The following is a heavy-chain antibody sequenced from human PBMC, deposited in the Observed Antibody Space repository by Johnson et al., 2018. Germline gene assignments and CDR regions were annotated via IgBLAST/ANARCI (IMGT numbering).Heavy chain of an antibody. CDR3: VRGYYDFPDLYGMDV. CDR1: GFTFDDYG. D-gene: IGHD3-3*01. Sequence: EVQLVETGGGLVQPGGSLRLSCEVSGFTFDDYGMGWVRQGPGKGLEWVSGINWNGDRKGYAESVRGRFTIFRDNVKKSLYLQMNSLRAEDTALYYCVRGYYDFPDLYGMDVWGQGTTVTVSS. V-gene: IGHV3-20*04. CDR2: INWNGDRK. J-gene: IGHJ6*02.